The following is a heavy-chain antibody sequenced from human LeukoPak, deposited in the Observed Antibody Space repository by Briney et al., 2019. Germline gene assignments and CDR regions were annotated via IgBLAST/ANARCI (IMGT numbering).Heavy chain of an antibody. Sequence: GGSLRLSCAASGFTFSSYAMHWVRQAPGKGLEWVAVISYDGSNKYYADSVKGRFTISRDNSENTLYLQMNSLRAEDTAVYYCARDPVKGYSGYDWTNWFDPWGQGTLVTVSS. D-gene: IGHD5-12*01. CDR2: ISYDGSNK. J-gene: IGHJ5*02. CDR1: GFTFSSYA. V-gene: IGHV3-30-3*01. CDR3: ARDPVKGYSGYDWTNWFDP.